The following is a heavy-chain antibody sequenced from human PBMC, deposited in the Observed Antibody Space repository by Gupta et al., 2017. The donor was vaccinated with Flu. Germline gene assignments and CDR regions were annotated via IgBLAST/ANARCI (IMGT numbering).Heavy chain of an antibody. CDR3: TRNLPLDY. Sequence: QVQLVQSGAEVKKPGASVKVSCKTSGYTFTGYSLHWVRQAPGQGLEWMGRINPSTGATDYDQKFQGRVTMTRDTSISTAYMELSRLRSDDTAVYYCTRNLPLDYWGQGTLVTVSS. V-gene: IGHV1-2*06. J-gene: IGHJ4*02. CDR2: INPSTGAT. CDR1: GYTFTGYS.